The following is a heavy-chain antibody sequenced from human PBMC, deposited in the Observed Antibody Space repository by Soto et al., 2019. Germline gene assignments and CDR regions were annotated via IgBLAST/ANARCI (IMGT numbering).Heavy chain of an antibody. D-gene: IGHD3-22*01. CDR3: AHYDSSGYYLSGFDY. Sequence: ASVKVSCKASGYTFTSYGISWVRQAPGQGLEWMGGIIPIFGTANYAQKFQGRVTITADKSTSTAYMELSSLRSEDTAVYYCAHYDSSGYYLSGFDYWGQGTLVTVSS. V-gene: IGHV1-69*06. J-gene: IGHJ4*02. CDR1: GYTFTSYG. CDR2: IIPIFGTA.